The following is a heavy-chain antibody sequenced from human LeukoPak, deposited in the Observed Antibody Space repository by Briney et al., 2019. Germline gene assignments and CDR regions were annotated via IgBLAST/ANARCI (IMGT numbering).Heavy chain of an antibody. CDR1: GYRLTDYY. Sequence: AASVKVSCKASGYRLTDYYIHGVRQAPGQGLEWMGWINPKSGGTNYAQKFRGRVTMTRDTSISTAYMELSGLRSDDTAVYYCARDSGLGPTWHPFDHWGQGTPVTVSS. J-gene: IGHJ4*02. D-gene: IGHD1-26*01. CDR2: INPKSGGT. CDR3: ARDSGLGPTWHPFDH. V-gene: IGHV1-2*02.